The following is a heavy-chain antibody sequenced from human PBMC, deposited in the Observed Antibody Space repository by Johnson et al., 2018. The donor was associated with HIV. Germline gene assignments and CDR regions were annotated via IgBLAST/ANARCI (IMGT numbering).Heavy chain of an antibody. CDR2: IGSVGDT. J-gene: IGHJ3*02. Sequence: VQLVESGGGLVQPGGSLRLSCAASGFTFSSYDMHWVRQATGKGLEWVSVIGSVGDTNYPGSVKGRFTISRENAKNSLYLQMNSLRPEDTALYYCAKDKSTEWLLLRSPWSGFDIWGQGTMVTVSS. D-gene: IGHD3-22*01. V-gene: IGHV3-13*01. CDR1: GFTFSSYD. CDR3: AKDKSTEWLLLRSPWSGFDI.